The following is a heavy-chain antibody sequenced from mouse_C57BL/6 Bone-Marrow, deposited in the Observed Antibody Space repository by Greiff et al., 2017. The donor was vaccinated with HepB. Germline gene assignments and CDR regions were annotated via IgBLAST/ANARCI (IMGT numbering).Heavy chain of an antibody. J-gene: IGHJ2*01. CDR2: INPSSGYT. Sequence: VKLMESGAELARPGASVKMSCKASGYTFTSYTMHWVKQRPGQGLEWIGYINPSSGYTKYNQKFKDKATLTADKSSSTAYMQLSSLTSEDSAVYYCARSTYYYGSSDYFDYWGQGTTLTVSS. CDR3: ARSTYYYGSSDYFDY. CDR1: GYTFTSYT. V-gene: IGHV1-4*01. D-gene: IGHD1-1*01.